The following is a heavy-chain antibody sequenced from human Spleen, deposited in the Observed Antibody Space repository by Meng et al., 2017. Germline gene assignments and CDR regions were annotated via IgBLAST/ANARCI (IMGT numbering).Heavy chain of an antibody. CDR3: ARDKSVNDFGYFDY. CDR1: GGSISSDHW. Sequence: QVQLQGSGPGLVRPSGTLALTCAVSGGSISSDHWWSWVRQSPGKGLEWIGEIYHDGSARYNPSLKSRVTISVDRAKNQFSLTLTSVTAADTAVYYCARDKSVNDFGYFDYWGQGSLVTVSS. D-gene: IGHD1-1*01. J-gene: IGHJ4*02. CDR2: IYHDGSA. V-gene: IGHV4-4*02.